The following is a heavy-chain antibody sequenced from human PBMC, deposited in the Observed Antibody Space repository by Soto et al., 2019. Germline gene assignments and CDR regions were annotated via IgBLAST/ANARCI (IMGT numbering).Heavy chain of an antibody. CDR2: ISGGGGST. V-gene: IGHV3-23*01. Sequence: GGSLRLSCAASGFTFSTYAMSWVRQAPGGGLEWVSAISGGGGSTYYADSVKGRFTISRDNAKNSLYLQMNSLRAEDTAVYYCARDGRPHRGYMITFGDPVAFDIWGQGTMVTVSS. CDR1: GFTFSTYA. J-gene: IGHJ3*02. CDR3: ARDGRPHRGYMITFGDPVAFDI. D-gene: IGHD3-16*01.